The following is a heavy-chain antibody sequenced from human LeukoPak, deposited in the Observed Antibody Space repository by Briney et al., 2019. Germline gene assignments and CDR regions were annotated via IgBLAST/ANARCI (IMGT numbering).Heavy chain of an antibody. Sequence: TGGSLRLSCTASGFTFSRSWMNWIRQAPGKGLEWVANINPDGDGMRFVDSVKGRFTMSRDNAQSSPHLQMNSLRVEDTAFYYCAAWTDRGYSYWGQGVLVTVSS. D-gene: IGHD5-12*01. J-gene: IGHJ4*02. CDR3: AAWTDRGYSY. V-gene: IGHV3-7*01. CDR2: INPDGDGM. CDR1: GFTFSRSW.